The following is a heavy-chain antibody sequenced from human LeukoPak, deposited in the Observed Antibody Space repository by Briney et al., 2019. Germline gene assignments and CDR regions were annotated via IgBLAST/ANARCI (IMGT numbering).Heavy chain of an antibody. CDR3: AKDGGLWVSAHWGDS. Sequence: GGSLRLSCAASGFTFSSYTMSWVRQAPGKGPEWVSTITTSDGNTYYADSVKGRFTVSRDNSKNTLYLQMNSLRAEDTAVYYCAKDGGLWVSAHWGDSWGRGTLVTVSS. CDR2: ITTSDGNT. D-gene: IGHD7-27*01. CDR1: GFTFSSYT. J-gene: IGHJ4*02. V-gene: IGHV3-23*01.